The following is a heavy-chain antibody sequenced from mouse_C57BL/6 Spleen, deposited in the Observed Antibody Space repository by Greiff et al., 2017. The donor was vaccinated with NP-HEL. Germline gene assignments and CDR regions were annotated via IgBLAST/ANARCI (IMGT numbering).Heavy chain of an antibody. Sequence: DVQLVESGGGLVQPKGSLKLSCAASGFSFNTYAMNWVRQAPGKGLEWVARIRSKSNNYATYYADSVKDRFTISRDDSESMLYLQMNNLKTEDTAMYYCVRRPYGSNAMDYWGQGTSVTVSS. V-gene: IGHV10-1*01. CDR1: GFSFNTYA. CDR3: VRRPYGSNAMDY. J-gene: IGHJ4*01. CDR2: IRSKSNNYAT. D-gene: IGHD1-1*01.